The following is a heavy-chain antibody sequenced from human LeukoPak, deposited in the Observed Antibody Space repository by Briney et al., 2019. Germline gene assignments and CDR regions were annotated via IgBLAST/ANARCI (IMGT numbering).Heavy chain of an antibody. V-gene: IGHV4-34*01. CDR1: GGSFSGYY. Sequence: SETLSLTCAVYGGSFSGYYWSWIRQPPGKGLEWIGEINYSGSTNYNPSLKSRITISVDTSKNQFSLKLSSVTAADTAVYYCARGSDAGTPLSSFDYWGQGSLVTVSS. CDR2: INYSGST. CDR3: ARGSDAGTPLSSFDY. D-gene: IGHD3-10*01. J-gene: IGHJ4*02.